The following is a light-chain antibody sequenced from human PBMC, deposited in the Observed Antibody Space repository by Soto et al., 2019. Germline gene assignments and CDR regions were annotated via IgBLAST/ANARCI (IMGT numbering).Light chain of an antibody. V-gene: IGLV2-8*01. CDR1: SSDGGAYNF. Sequence: QSALTQSHSAAGAHGQSVTISCTGTSSDGGAYNFVSWYQQHPGKAPRLMIYEVNKRLSGVPDRFPGSKSGYTASLTVSGLQSEYEYDYYCSSYAGSSILVFGGGTKLAVL. CDR2: EVN. J-gene: IGLJ2*01. CDR3: SSYAGSSILV.